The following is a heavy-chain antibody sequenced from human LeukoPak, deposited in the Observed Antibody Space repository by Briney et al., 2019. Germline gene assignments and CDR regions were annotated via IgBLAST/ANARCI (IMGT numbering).Heavy chain of an antibody. D-gene: IGHD2-21*02. CDR1: GFTFSSYA. CDR2: IKQDGSAK. V-gene: IGHV3-7*01. Sequence: GGSLRLSCAASGFTFSSYAMTWVRQAPGKGLEWVANIKQDGSAKYYVDSVQGRFTISRDNAKNSLYLEMTSLRAEDTAVYYCARPAYCGADCYYYFDYWGQGTLVTVSS. J-gene: IGHJ4*02. CDR3: ARPAYCGADCYYYFDY.